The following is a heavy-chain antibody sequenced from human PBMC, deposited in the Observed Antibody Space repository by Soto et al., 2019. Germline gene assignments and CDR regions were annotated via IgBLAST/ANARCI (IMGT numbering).Heavy chain of an antibody. CDR2: IYYSGST. V-gene: IGHV4-39*01. CDR3: ARPRIQLWLPDY. Sequence: SQTLSLTCTVSGGSISSSSYYWGWIRQPPGKGLEWIGGIYYSGSTYYNPSLKSRVTISVDTSKNQFSLKLSSVTAADTAVYYCARPRIQLWLPDYWGQGTLVTVSS. D-gene: IGHD5-18*01. CDR1: GGSISSSSYY. J-gene: IGHJ4*02.